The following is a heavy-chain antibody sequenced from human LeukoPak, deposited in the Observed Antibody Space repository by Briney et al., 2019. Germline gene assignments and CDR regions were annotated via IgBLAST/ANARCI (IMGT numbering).Heavy chain of an antibody. Sequence: ASVKVSCKASGYTFTSYDINWVRQATGQGLEWMGWINPNSGNTGYAQKFQGRVTITRNTSISTAYMELSSLRAEDTAVYYCAKDIGGYEGDYFDYWGQGTLVTVSS. D-gene: IGHD5-12*01. CDR1: GYTFTSYD. CDR2: INPNSGNT. CDR3: AKDIGGYEGDYFDY. J-gene: IGHJ4*02. V-gene: IGHV1-8*03.